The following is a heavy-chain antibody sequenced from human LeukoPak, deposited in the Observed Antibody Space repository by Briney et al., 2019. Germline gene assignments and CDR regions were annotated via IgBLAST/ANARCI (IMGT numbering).Heavy chain of an antibody. CDR3: ARGGRYLPLDI. CDR2: TRNKANRYAT. D-gene: IGHD3-10*01. J-gene: IGHJ3*02. V-gene: IGHV3-72*01. Sequence: GGCLRLSCAASGYTFSDHYKDWVREARGKGLEWVGRTRNKANRYATEYAASVKGRFTISRDDSKNSLYLQINSLKTEDTAVYYCARGGRYLPLDIWGQGTMVTVSS. CDR1: GYTFSDHY.